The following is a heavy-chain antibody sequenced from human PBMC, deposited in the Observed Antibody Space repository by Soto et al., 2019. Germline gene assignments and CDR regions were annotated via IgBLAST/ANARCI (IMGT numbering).Heavy chain of an antibody. CDR3: AVLKRIVAGDY. CDR1: GGSVSGGSYY. CDR2: IYDSGST. J-gene: IGHJ4*02. V-gene: IGHV4-61*01. D-gene: IGHD3-16*02. Sequence: QVQLQESGPGLVKSSETLSLTCTVSGGSVSGGSYYRSWIRQPPGKGLEWVGYIYDSGSTNYNPSLQSRVTISADTSKNQLSLKLNSVTAADTAVYYCAVLKRIVAGDYWGQGTLVTVSS.